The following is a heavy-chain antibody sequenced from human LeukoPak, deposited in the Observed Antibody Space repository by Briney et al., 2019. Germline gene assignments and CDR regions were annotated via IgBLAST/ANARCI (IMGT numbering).Heavy chain of an antibody. D-gene: IGHD3-10*01. Sequence: GASVKVSCKASGYTFTSYDINWVRQATGQGLEWMGWMNPNSGNTGYAQKFQGRVTMTRNTSISTAYMELSSLRSEDTAVYYCARGEAYYGSGSYFGYYYCYGMDVWGQGTTVTVSS. CDR2: MNPNSGNT. CDR1: GYTFTSYD. CDR3: ARGEAYYGSGSYFGYYYCYGMDV. V-gene: IGHV1-8*01. J-gene: IGHJ6*02.